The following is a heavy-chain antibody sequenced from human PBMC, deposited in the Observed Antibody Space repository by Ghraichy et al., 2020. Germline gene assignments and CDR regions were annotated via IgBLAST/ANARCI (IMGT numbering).Heavy chain of an antibody. V-gene: IGHV4-31*03. CDR2: IYYSGST. CDR1: GGSISSGGYY. J-gene: IGHJ3*02. Sequence: SETLSLTCTVSGGSISSGGYYWSWIRQHPGKGLEWIGYIYYSGSTYYNPSLKSRVTISVDTSKNQFSLKLSSVTAADTAVYYCASNSRGSRGDAFDIWGQGTMVTVSS. CDR3: ASNSRGSRGDAFDI. D-gene: IGHD4-23*01.